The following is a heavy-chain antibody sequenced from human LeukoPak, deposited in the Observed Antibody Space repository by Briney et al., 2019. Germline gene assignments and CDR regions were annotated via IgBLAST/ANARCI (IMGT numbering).Heavy chain of an antibody. Sequence: GGSLRLSCAASGFAFSSNWMTWVRQAPGKGLEWVANIKQDGSQKNYVDSVKGRFTISRDNAKNSLYLQTSGLRAEDTAVYYCSRGPSTTVTHYWGQGTLVTVSS. J-gene: IGHJ4*02. CDR1: GFAFSSNW. D-gene: IGHD4-17*01. CDR3: SRGPSTTVTHY. CDR2: IKQDGSQK. V-gene: IGHV3-7*01.